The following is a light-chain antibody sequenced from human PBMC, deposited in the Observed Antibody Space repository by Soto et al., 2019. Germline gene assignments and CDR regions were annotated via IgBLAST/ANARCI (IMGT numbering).Light chain of an antibody. V-gene: IGKV3-20*01. Sequence: EIVLTQSPGTLSLSPGERATLSCRASQSISSSYLAWYQQKPGQAPRLLVYGANSRATGLPDRFSGSGCGTVFTLTISRLGPEDFAVYYCQQYGSSRFTFGPGTKVDIK. CDR1: QSISSSY. J-gene: IGKJ3*01. CDR3: QQYGSSRFT. CDR2: GAN.